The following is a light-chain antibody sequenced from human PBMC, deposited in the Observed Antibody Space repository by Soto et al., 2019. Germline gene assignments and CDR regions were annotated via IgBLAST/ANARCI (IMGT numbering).Light chain of an antibody. CDR3: QQYNSFPT. Sequence: DIQMTQSPSTLSASVGDRVTITCRASQSISSWLAWYQQKPGKAPKLLIYKASSLESGVPSGFSGSGSGTEFTLTISSLQPDDFVTYYCQQYNSFPTFGQGTKVEIK. J-gene: IGKJ1*01. CDR1: QSISSW. V-gene: IGKV1-5*03. CDR2: KAS.